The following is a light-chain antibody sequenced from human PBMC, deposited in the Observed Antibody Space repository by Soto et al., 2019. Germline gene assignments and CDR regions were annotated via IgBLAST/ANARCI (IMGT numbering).Light chain of an antibody. J-gene: IGKJ4*01. CDR3: QQLNSYTLT. V-gene: IGKV1-9*01. CDR1: QGISSY. CDR2: AAS. Sequence: IQLTQSPSSLSASVGDRVTITCRASQGISSYLAWYQQKPGKAPKLLIYAASTLQSGVPSRFSGSGSGTDFTPTISSLQPEDFATYYCQQLNSYTLTFGGGTKVDIK.